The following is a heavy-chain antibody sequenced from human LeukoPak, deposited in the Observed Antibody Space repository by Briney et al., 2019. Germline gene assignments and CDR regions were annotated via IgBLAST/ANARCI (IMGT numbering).Heavy chain of an antibody. D-gene: IGHD3-10*01. Sequence: QPGGSLRLSCAASGFTFSTYWMHWVRQAPGKGLVGVSRINSDGSSTSYADSVKGRFTISRDNAKNTLYLHTNSLSAEDTAVYYCARDNSGSYYAFDYWGQGTLVTVSS. CDR3: ARDNSGSYYAFDY. J-gene: IGHJ4*02. CDR2: INSDGSST. CDR1: GFTFSTYW. V-gene: IGHV3-74*01.